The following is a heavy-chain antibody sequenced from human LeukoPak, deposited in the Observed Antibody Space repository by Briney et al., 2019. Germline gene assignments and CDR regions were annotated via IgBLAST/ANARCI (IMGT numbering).Heavy chain of an antibody. V-gene: IGHV3-21*01. CDR2: ISTSSSHM. Sequence: GGSLTLSCALARGTLKIYSMNWVRQAPGEGMEWVSSISTSSSHMYAADSVKGRFTTSRDNAKNSLYLQMNTLRAEDTAVYYCARDDTSAHFFDYWGQGTLVTVSS. D-gene: IGHD3-10*01. J-gene: IGHJ4*02. CDR1: RGTLKIYS. CDR3: ARDDTSAHFFDY.